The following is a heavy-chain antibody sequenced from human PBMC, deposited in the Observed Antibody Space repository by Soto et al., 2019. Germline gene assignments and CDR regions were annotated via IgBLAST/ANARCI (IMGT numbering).Heavy chain of an antibody. J-gene: IGHJ2*01. D-gene: IGHD2-15*01. Sequence: QVQLVQSGAEVKKPGSSVKVSCKASGGTFSSYTISWVRQAPGQGLEWMGRIIPILGIADYAQKFQGRVTITADKSTSTAYMELSSLRSEDTAVYYCARGGIDDCSGGSCYSFCSGWYFYLWGRGTLVTVSS. CDR1: GGTFSSYT. CDR3: ARGGIDDCSGGSCYSFCSGWYFYL. CDR2: IIPILGIA. V-gene: IGHV1-69*02.